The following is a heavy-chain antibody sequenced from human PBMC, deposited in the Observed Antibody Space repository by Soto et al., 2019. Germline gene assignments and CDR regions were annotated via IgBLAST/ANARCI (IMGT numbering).Heavy chain of an antibody. V-gene: IGHV3-30*18. Sequence: GGSLRLSWAASGFTFSSYVMHWVRQAPGKGLEWVAVISYDGSNKYYADSVKGRFTISRDNSKNTLYLQMNSLRAEDTAVYYCAKDRRPMITFGGVIMAYYYGMDVWGQGTTVTVSS. CDR2: ISYDGSNK. J-gene: IGHJ6*02. CDR3: AKDRRPMITFGGVIMAYYYGMDV. CDR1: GFTFSSYV. D-gene: IGHD3-16*02.